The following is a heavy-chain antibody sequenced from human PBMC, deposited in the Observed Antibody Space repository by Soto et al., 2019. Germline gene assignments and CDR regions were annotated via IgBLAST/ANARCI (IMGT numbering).Heavy chain of an antibody. CDR3: AMVDVYVTPSPQDV. CDR2: LNTYNGNT. CDR1: GYSFTRYG. Sequence: QVQLVQSRAEVKNPGASVKVSCKASGYSFTRYGIAWARQAPGQGREWMGWLNTYNGNTNYAQNLQGRVTLTTDTSTSTAYMELTSLRSNDTAIYYCAMVDVYVTPSPQDVWGQGTTVSVSS. J-gene: IGHJ6*02. V-gene: IGHV1-18*01. D-gene: IGHD3-16*01.